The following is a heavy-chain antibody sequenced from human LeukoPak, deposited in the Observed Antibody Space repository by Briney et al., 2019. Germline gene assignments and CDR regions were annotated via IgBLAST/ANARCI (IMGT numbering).Heavy chain of an antibody. Sequence: ETLSLTCAVYGGSFSGYYWSWIRQPPGKGLEWIGEINHSGSTNYNPSLKSRVTISVDTSKNQFSLKLSSVTAADTAVYYCAKSPIESGSYFDYWGQGTLVTVSS. CDR1: GGSFSGYY. J-gene: IGHJ4*02. D-gene: IGHD1-26*01. CDR3: AKSPIESGSYFDY. V-gene: IGHV4-34*01. CDR2: INHSGST.